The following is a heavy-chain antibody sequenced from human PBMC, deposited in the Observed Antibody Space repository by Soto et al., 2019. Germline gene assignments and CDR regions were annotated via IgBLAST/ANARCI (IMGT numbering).Heavy chain of an antibody. CDR2: IYIDDT. J-gene: IGHJ4*01. V-gene: IGHV1-18*01. CDR1: GYTFTRYG. CDR3: ARERDWNLDY. D-gene: IGHD1-1*01. Sequence: ASVKVSCKASGYTFTRYGISWMLQAPGQGLEWMGWIYIDDTKYAQNFQGRVTMTTDTFTSTVYMELRSLTSDDTAVYYCARERDWNLDYWGQ.